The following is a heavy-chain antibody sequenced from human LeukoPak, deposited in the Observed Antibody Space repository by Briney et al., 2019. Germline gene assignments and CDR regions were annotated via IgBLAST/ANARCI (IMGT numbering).Heavy chain of an antibody. J-gene: IGHJ6*02. D-gene: IGHD2-15*01. Sequence: GGSLRLSCAVSGFTFNTYSMNWVRQAPGQGLEWVSYICSSSSTMYADSVRGRFTISRDNAKNSVYLQMNSLRGDDTAIYFCAGRYCRGGSCLTNYYGMDVWGQGTTVIVSS. CDR2: ICSSSST. CDR3: AGRYCRGGSCLTNYYGMDV. V-gene: IGHV3-48*04. CDR1: GFTFNTYS.